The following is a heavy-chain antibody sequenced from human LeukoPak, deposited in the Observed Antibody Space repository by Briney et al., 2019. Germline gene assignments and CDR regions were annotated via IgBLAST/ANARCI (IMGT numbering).Heavy chain of an antibody. Sequence: PGASVKVSCKASGYTFTSYGISWVRQAPGQGLEWMGWISAYNGNTNYAQKLQGRVTMTTDTSTSTAYMELRSLRSDDTAVYYCARGPHRYCSSTSCSYYFDYWGQGTLVTVSS. CDR3: ARGPHRYCSSTSCSYYFDY. V-gene: IGHV1-18*01. CDR1: GYTFTSYG. CDR2: ISAYNGNT. J-gene: IGHJ4*02. D-gene: IGHD2-2*01.